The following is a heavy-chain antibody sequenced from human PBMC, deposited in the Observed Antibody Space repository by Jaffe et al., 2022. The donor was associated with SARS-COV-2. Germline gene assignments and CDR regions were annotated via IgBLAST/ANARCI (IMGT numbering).Heavy chain of an antibody. D-gene: IGHD6-19*01. J-gene: IGHJ6*02. V-gene: IGHV3-23*01. CDR2: ISGSGGST. Sequence: EVQLLESGGGLVQPGGSLRLSCAASGFTFSSYAMSWVRQAPGKGLEWVSAISGSGGSTYYADSVKGRFTISRDNSKNTLYLQMNSLRAEDTAVYYCAKCEGGWSLYYYYGMDVWGQGTTVTVSS. CDR3: AKCEGGWSLYYYYGMDV. CDR1: GFTFSSYA.